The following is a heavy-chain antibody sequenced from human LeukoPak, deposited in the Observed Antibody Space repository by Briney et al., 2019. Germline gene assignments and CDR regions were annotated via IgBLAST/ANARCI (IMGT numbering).Heavy chain of an antibody. CDR3: ARDRGYGMDV. V-gene: IGHV4-30-4*02. J-gene: IGHJ6*02. Sequence: SETLSLTCNVSGGSISSGDKYWSWIRQPPGKGLEWIGYIYYSGSTYYNPSLKSRVTISVDTSKNQFSLKLSSVTAADTAVYYCARDRGYGMDVWGQGTTVTVSS. CDR2: IYYSGST. CDR1: GGSISSGDKY.